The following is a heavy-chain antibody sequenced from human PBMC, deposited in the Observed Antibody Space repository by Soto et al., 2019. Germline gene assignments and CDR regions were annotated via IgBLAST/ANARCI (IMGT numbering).Heavy chain of an antibody. Sequence: PGGSLRLSCAASGFTFSSYAMHWVRQAPGKGLEWVAVISYDGSNKYYADSVKGRFTISRDNSKNTLYLQMNSLRAEDTAVYYCARDPYYDFWSGPPYYYYYYGMDVWGQGTTVTVSS. CDR2: ISYDGSNK. D-gene: IGHD3-3*01. J-gene: IGHJ6*02. CDR1: GFTFSSYA. CDR3: ARDPYYDFWSGPPYYYYYYGMDV. V-gene: IGHV3-30-3*01.